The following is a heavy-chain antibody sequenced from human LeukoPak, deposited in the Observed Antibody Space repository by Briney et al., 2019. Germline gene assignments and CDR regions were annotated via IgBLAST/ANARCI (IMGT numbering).Heavy chain of an antibody. V-gene: IGHV4-4*07. CDR3: ARDFAMVRGQPYYMDV. D-gene: IGHD3-10*01. J-gene: IGHJ6*03. Sequence: SETLSLTCTVSGGSISSYYWSWIRQPAGKGLEWIGRIYTSGSTNYNPSLKSRVTISVDTSKNQFSLKLNSVTAADTAVYYCARDFAMVRGQPYYMDVWGKGTTVTISS. CDR2: IYTSGST. CDR1: GGSISSYY.